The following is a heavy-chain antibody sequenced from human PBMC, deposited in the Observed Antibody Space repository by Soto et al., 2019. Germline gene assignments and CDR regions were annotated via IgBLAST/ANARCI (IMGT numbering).Heavy chain of an antibody. Sequence: ASVKVSCKASGYTFTSYGISWVRQAPGQGLERMGWISAYNGNTNYAQKLQGRVTMTTDTSTSTAYMELRSLRSDDTAVYYCARDLLLAIVCSSTSCYGKNDAFDLWGQGKMVT. D-gene: IGHD2-2*01. V-gene: IGHV1-18*01. CDR3: ARDLLLAIVCSSTSCYGKNDAFDL. J-gene: IGHJ3*01. CDR1: GYTFTSYG. CDR2: ISAYNGNT.